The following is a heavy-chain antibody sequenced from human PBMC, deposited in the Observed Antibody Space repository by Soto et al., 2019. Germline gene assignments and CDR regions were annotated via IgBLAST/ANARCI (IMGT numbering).Heavy chain of an antibody. Sequence: QVQLVQSGAEVKKPGSSVNVSCKASGVTFSTYPISWVRQAPGQGLEWVGEIIPIFATTNLAQKFKGRVTITADKSTTTAYMELSSLTSVDTGVYYCARVRGGSREWYWCGYWGQGTLVTVSS. CDR1: GVTFSTYP. CDR3: ARVRGGSREWYWCGY. J-gene: IGHJ4*02. D-gene: IGHD3-3*01. V-gene: IGHV1-69*06. CDR2: IIPIFATT.